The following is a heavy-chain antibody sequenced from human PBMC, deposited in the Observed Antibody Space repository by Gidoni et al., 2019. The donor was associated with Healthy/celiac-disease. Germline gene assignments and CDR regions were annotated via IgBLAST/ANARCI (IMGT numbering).Heavy chain of an antibody. Sequence: QLQRVESRGCVVTSVWSRTPSRVPPGLSSSSYGMHWVRQAPGKGLVWVAVIWYYGSNKYYADSVKGRFTISRDDSRNTLYLQMNSLRAEDTAVDYCAREGIAAAGPLNYWGQGTLVTVSS. CDR1: GLSSSSYG. J-gene: IGHJ4*02. CDR2: IWYYGSNK. V-gene: IGHV3-33*01. CDR3: AREGIAAAGPLNY. D-gene: IGHD6-13*01.